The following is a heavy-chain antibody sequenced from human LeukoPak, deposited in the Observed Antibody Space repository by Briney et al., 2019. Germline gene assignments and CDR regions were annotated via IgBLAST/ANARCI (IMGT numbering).Heavy chain of an antibody. D-gene: IGHD6-19*01. CDR3: ARDTIAVAGTVWFDP. CDR2: ISSSSSYI. Sequence: GGSLRLSCAASGFTFSSYSMNWVRQAPGKGLEWVSSISSSSSYIYYADSVKGRFTIFRDNAKNSLYLQMNSLRAEDTAVYYCARDTIAVAGTVWFDPWGQGTLVTVSS. CDR1: GFTFSSYS. J-gene: IGHJ5*02. V-gene: IGHV3-21*01.